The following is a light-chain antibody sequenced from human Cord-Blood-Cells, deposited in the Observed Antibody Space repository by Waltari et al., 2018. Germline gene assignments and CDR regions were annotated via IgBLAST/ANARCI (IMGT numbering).Light chain of an antibody. Sequence: SPGDRVTITCRARQSISSNLNWYQQKPGKAPKLLIYAASSLQSGVPSRFSGSGSGTDFTLTISRLQPEDFATYYCQQSYSTPWTFGQGTKVEIK. CDR3: QQSYSTPWT. V-gene: IGKV1-39*01. J-gene: IGKJ1*01. CDR2: AAS. CDR1: QSISSN.